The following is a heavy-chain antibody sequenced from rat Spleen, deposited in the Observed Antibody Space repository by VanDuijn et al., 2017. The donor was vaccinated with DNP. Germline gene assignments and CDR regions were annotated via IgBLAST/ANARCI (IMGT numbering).Heavy chain of an antibody. CDR2: ISYNGRST. Sequence: EVRLVESGGGLVQPGRSLKLSCAGSGFTFSDYNMAWVRQAPKKGLEWVATISYNGRSTYYGDSVKGRFAISRDNAKSTLYLQMNSLRSDDMATYYCARHEDYSSYIYGFAYWGQGTLVTVSS. V-gene: IGHV5-7*01. CDR1: GFTFSDYN. D-gene: IGHD1-2*01. J-gene: IGHJ3*01. CDR3: ARHEDYSSYIYGFAY.